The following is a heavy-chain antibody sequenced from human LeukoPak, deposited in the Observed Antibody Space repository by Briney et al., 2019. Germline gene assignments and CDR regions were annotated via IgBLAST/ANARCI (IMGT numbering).Heavy chain of an antibody. Sequence: PSETLSLTCTVSGGSISSSSYYWGWIRQPPGKGLEWIGSIYYSGSTYYNPSLKSRVTISVDTSKNQFSLKLNSVTSADTAVYYCARDYPSGGSFTDWFDPWGQGTLVTVSS. J-gene: IGHJ5*02. CDR3: ARDYPSGGSFTDWFDP. D-gene: IGHD2-15*01. CDR2: IYYSGST. CDR1: GGSISSSSYY. V-gene: IGHV4-39*07.